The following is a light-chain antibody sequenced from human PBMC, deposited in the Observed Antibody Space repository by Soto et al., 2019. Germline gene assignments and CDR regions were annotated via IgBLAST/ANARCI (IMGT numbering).Light chain of an antibody. CDR3: QQYHAFPGT. J-gene: IGKJ1*01. CDR1: QSINSW. Sequence: DIQMTQSPSTLSASIGDRVTITCRASQSINSWLAWHQQKPGKAPKLLIYKASYLEGGVPSRFSGSASGTEFILTISSLQPDDFASYYCQQYHAFPGTFGQGSRVEIK. V-gene: IGKV1-5*03. CDR2: KAS.